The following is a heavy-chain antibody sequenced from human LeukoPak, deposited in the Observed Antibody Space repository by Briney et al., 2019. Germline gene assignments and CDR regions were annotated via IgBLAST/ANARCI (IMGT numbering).Heavy chain of an antibody. CDR2: IYGSGSA. J-gene: IGHJ4*02. Sequence: SETLSLTCSVCGDSINSYFWSWIRQPAGKGLEWIGRIYGSGSANYNPSLKSRVTLSVDTSRNLFFLNLTSVTAADTAVYFCAREGDVAAASRGLSYWGQGTLVTVSS. CDR1: GDSINSYF. V-gene: IGHV4-4*07. D-gene: IGHD6-13*01. CDR3: AREGDVAAASRGLSY.